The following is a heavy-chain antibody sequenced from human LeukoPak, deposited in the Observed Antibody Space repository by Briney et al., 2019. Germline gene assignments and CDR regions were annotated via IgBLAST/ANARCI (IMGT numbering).Heavy chain of an antibody. CDR1: AFSISDYF. CDR2: STNSGVNI. CDR3: ARDLSSVDIQERVAVDV. D-gene: IGHD5-12*01. V-gene: IGHV3-11*04. Sequence: DPGGSLRLSCAASAFSISDYFMFWIRQAPGKGLECVSYSTNSGVNISYADSVKGRFTVSRDNAKNSLYLQMNSLRAEDTAVYYCARDLSSVDIQERVAVDVWGQGTTVTVSS. J-gene: IGHJ6*02.